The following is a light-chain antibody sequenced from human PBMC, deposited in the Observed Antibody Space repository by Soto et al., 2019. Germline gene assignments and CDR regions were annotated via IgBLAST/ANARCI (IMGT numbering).Light chain of an antibody. J-gene: IGKJ1*01. CDR1: QSVLYSSNNKNY. Sequence: DIVMTQSPDSLAVSLGERATINCKSSQSVLYSSNNKNYLAWYQQKPGQPPKLLIYWASTRESGVPDRFSGRRSGTDFTLPISSLQAEAVVVYYCQQYYSTPRTFGQGTKVEIK. V-gene: IGKV4-1*01. CDR2: WAS. CDR3: QQYYSTPRT.